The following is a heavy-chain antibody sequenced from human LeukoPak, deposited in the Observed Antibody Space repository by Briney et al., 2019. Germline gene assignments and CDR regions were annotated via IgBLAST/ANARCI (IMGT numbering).Heavy chain of an antibody. V-gene: IGHV3-30*18. CDR1: GFTFSSYD. D-gene: IGHD1-20*01. CDR3: AKVHNWNDEGVDY. J-gene: IGHJ4*02. CDR2: ISYDGSNK. Sequence: GRSLRLSCAASGFTFSSYDMHWVRQAPGKGLEWVAVISYDGSNKYYADSVKGRFTISRDNSKNTLYLQMNSLRAEDTAVYYCAKVHNWNDEGVDYWGQGTLVTVSS.